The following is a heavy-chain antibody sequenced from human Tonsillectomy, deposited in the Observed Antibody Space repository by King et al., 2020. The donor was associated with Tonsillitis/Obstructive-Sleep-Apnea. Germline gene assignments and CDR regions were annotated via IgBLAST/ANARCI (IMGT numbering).Heavy chain of an antibody. Sequence: QLQESGPGLVKPSETLSLTCTVSGGSISSYYWSWIRQPPGKGLEWIGYIYYSGSTNYNPSLKSRVTISVDTSKNQFSLKLSSVTAADTAVYYCARGRSVVVPAAFNWFDPWGQGTLVTVSS. D-gene: IGHD2-2*01. CDR1: GGSISSYY. CDR2: IYYSGST. CDR3: ARGRSVVVPAAFNWFDP. J-gene: IGHJ5*02. V-gene: IGHV4-59*01.